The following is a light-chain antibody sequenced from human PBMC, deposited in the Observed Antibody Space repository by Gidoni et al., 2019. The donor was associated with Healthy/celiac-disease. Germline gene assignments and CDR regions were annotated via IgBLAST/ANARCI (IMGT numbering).Light chain of an antibody. V-gene: IGKV3-20*01. CDR2: VAS. CDR1: QRVSSSY. J-gene: IGKJ2*01. CDR3: QQYGSSMYT. Sequence: EIVLTQSPGTLSLSPGERATISCRASQRVSSSYLAWDQQKPGQAPRLLIYVASSRATGIPDRFSGSVSGTDFTLTISRLEPEDFAVYYCQQYGSSMYTFXQXTKLEIK.